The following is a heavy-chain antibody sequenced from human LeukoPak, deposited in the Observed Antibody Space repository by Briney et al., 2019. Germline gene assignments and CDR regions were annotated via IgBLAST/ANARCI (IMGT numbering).Heavy chain of an antibody. V-gene: IGHV3-30*04. J-gene: IGHJ4*02. CDR1: GFTFSSYV. Sequence: GGSLRLSCAASGFTFSSYVMHWVRQAPGKGLEWVAIISYDGSNEYYADSVKGRFTISRDNSKNTLYLQMNSLRAEDTAVYYCARDPLGVVVVEGGYYFDYWGQGTLVTVSS. CDR2: ISYDGSNE. CDR3: ARDPLGVVVVEGGYYFDY. D-gene: IGHD2-15*01.